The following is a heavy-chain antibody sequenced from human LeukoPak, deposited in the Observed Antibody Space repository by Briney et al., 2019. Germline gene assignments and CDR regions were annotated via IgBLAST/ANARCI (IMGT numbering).Heavy chain of an antibody. V-gene: IGHV3-30*18. D-gene: IGHD3-10*01. CDR1: GFTFSSYG. J-gene: IGHJ4*02. Sequence: GRSLRLSCAASGFTFSSYGMHWVRQAPGKGLEWVAVISYDGSNKYYADSVKGRFTISRDNSKNTLYLQMNSLRAEDTAVYYCAKDRIPLPMGTGFDYWGQGTLVTVSS. CDR3: AKDRIPLPMGTGFDY. CDR2: ISYDGSNK.